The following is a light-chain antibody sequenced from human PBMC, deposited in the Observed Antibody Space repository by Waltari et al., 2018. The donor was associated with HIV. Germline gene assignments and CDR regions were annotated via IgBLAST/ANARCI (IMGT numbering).Light chain of an antibody. CDR3: QQRSNWPS. CDR1: KSVNSY. CDR2: DAS. J-gene: IGKJ3*01. Sequence: EIVLTQSQATLSLAPGEPATPPCRASKSVNSYLACYQKKPGQAPRLLTYDASNRATGIPARVRGSGSGTDFTLTISSLGPEDFAFYYGQQRSNWPSFGPATKVDI. V-gene: IGKV3-11*01.